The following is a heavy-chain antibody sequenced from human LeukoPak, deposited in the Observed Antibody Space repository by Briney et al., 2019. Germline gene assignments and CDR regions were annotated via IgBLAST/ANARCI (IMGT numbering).Heavy chain of an antibody. Sequence: EPSETLSLTCTVSGGSISSSSYYWGWIRQPPGKGLEWIGSIYYSGSTYYNPSLKSRVTISVDTSKNQFSLKLSSVTAADTAVYYCARRTGLSRAFDIWGQGTMVTVSS. CDR3: ARRTGLSRAFDI. V-gene: IGHV4-39*01. J-gene: IGHJ3*02. CDR1: GGSISSSSYY. D-gene: IGHD3-16*02. CDR2: IYYSGST.